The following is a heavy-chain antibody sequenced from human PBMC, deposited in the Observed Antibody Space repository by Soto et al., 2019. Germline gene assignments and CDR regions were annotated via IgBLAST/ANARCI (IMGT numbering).Heavy chain of an antibody. CDR3: ARGIGYYSAEYFQH. CDR2: VYDSGST. Sequence: QVQLQESGPGLVKPSGTLSLTCAVSGGSISSSDWWSWVRQPPGKGLEWIGEVYDSGSTNDNPSLKSRVTISVDKSKNQFSLKLRSVTAADTAVYYCARGIGYYSAEYFQHWGQGTLVTVSS. CDR1: GGSISSSDW. V-gene: IGHV4-4*02. D-gene: IGHD3-22*01. J-gene: IGHJ1*01.